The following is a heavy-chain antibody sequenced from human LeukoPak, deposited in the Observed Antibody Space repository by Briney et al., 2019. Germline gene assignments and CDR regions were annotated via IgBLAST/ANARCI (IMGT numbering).Heavy chain of an antibody. J-gene: IGHJ4*02. CDR3: ARMMVRGHTYYFDY. Sequence: GGSLRLSCAASGFTVSSNYMSWVRQAPGKGLEWVSVIYSGGSTYYADSVKGRFTISRDNSKNTLYLQMNSLRAEATAVYYCARMMVRGHTYYFDYWGQGTLVTVSS. CDR1: GFTVSSNY. D-gene: IGHD3-10*01. V-gene: IGHV3-53*01. CDR2: IYSGGST.